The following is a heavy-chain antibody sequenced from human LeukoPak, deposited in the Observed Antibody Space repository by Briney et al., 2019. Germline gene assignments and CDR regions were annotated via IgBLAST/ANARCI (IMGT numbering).Heavy chain of an antibody. D-gene: IGHD6-13*01. J-gene: IGHJ4*02. V-gene: IGHV3-33*01. CDR3: GRKCSSSWYIDY. CDR1: GFTFSSHG. Sequence: PGGSLRPSCAASGFTFSSHGMHWVRQAPGKGLEWVAVIWYDGSNYYYADSVKGRFTISRDNSKNTVYLQMNRLRAEDTAVYYCGRKCSSSWYIDYWGQGTLVTVSP. CDR2: IWYDGSNY.